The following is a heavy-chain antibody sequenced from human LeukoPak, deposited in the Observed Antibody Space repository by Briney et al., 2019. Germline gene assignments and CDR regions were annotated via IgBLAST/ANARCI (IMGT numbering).Heavy chain of an antibody. J-gene: IGHJ6*03. CDR3: ARHQSHVLCPTLDYMDV. Sequence: PSETLSLTCAVSGGSISSGGYSWSWIRQPPGKGLEWVGSIYYSGSTYYNPSLKSRVTISVDTSKNQFSLKLSSVTAADTAVYYCARHQSHVLCPTLDYMDVWGKGTTVTVSS. D-gene: IGHD2-21*01. CDR1: GGSISSGGYS. CDR2: IYYSGST. V-gene: IGHV4-39*01.